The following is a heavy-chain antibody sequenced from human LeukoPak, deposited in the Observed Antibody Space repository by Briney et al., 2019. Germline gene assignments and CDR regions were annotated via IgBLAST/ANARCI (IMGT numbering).Heavy chain of an antibody. CDR3: ARPPSISNPYFGMDV. CDR1: GFTFSSYE. J-gene: IGHJ6*02. D-gene: IGHD2/OR15-2a*01. V-gene: IGHV3-48*03. CDR2: ISRSGTTI. Sequence: PGGSLRLSCAASGFTFSSYEMNWVRQAPGKGLEWVSYISRSGTTIYYADSVKGRFTISRDNAKNSLYLQMNSLRAEDTAVYYCARPPSISNPYFGMDVWGQGTTVTVSS.